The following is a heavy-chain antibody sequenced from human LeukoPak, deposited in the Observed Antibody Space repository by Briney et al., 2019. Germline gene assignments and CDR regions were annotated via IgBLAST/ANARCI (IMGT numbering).Heavy chain of an antibody. D-gene: IGHD6-13*01. CDR1: GGSISPYY. CDR3: AYSSSWYPPYYY. V-gene: IGHV4-4*07. J-gene: IGHJ4*02. Sequence: SETLSLTCTVSGGSISPYYWSWIRQSAGKGLQWIGRIHYTGTTVYYPSLKSRVTISVDTSKNQFSLKLSSVTAADTAVYYCAYSSSWYPPYYYWGQGTLVTVSS. CDR2: IHYTGTT.